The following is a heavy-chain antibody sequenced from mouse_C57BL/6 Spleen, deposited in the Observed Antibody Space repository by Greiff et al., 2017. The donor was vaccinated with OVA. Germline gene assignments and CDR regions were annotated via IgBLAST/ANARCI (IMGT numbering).Heavy chain of an antibody. CDR1: GYTFTDYN. CDR2: IYPRSGNT. J-gene: IGHJ4*01. D-gene: IGHD1-1*01. V-gene: IGHV1-83*01. Sequence: VQLQQSGPELVKPGASVKMSCKASGYTFTDYNMHWVKQRTGQGLEWIGEIYPRSGNTYYNEKFKGKATLTADKSSSTAYMELRSLTSEDSAVYFCDYYGSGYAMDYWGQGTSVTVSS. CDR3: DYYGSGYAMDY.